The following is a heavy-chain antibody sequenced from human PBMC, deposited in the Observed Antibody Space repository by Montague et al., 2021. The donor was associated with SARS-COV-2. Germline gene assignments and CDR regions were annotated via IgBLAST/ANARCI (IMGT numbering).Heavy chain of an antibody. CDR3: ARGYDFWSGGYYYYYGMDV. Sequence: SLRLSCAASGFTFSSHSMNWVRQAPGKRLEWVSSISSSSRYIYYADSVKGRFTISRDNAKNSLYLQMNSLRAEDTAVYYCARGYDFWSGGYYYYYGMDVWGQGTTVTVSS. CDR2: ISSSSRYI. V-gene: IGHV3-21*01. D-gene: IGHD3-3*01. CDR1: GFTFSSHS. J-gene: IGHJ6*02.